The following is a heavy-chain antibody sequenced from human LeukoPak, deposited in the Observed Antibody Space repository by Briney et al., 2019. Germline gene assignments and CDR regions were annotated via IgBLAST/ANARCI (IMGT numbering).Heavy chain of an antibody. CDR3: ARDRVMYYYDSSGYPINWFDP. V-gene: IGHV3-30*01. CDR1: GFTFSSYA. D-gene: IGHD3-22*01. CDR2: ISYDGSNK. J-gene: IGHJ5*02. Sequence: GGSLRLSCAASGFTFSSYAMYWVRQAPGKGLEWVAVISYDGSNKYYADSVKGRFTISRDNSKSTLYLQMNSLRAEDTAVYYCARDRVMYYYDSSGYPINWFDPWGQGTLVTVSS.